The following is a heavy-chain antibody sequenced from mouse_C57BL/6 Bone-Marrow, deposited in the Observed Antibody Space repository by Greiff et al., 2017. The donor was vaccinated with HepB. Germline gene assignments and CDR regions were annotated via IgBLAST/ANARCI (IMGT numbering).Heavy chain of an antibody. CDR1: GFTFSSYA. J-gene: IGHJ2*01. D-gene: IGHD1-3*01. Sequence: EVKVEESGGGLVKPGGSLKLSCAASGFTFSSYAMSWVRQTPEKRLEWVATISDGGSYTYYPDNVKGRFTISRDNAKNNLYLQMSHLKSEDTAMYYCARDRYKGGYYFDDWGQGTTLTVSS. CDR3: ARDRYKGGYYFDD. V-gene: IGHV5-4*01. CDR2: ISDGGSYT.